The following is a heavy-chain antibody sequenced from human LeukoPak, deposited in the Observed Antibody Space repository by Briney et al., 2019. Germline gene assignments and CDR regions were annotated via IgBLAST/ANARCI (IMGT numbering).Heavy chain of an antibody. V-gene: IGHV3-11*04. D-gene: IGHD3-10*01. Sequence: GGSLRLSCAASGFTFSDYYMSWIRQAPGKGLEWVSYISSSGSTIYYADSVKGRFTISRDNAKNSLYLQMNSLRSEDTAMYYCAGPPQASSFDIWGQGTMVTVSS. CDR3: AGPPQASSFDI. CDR1: GFTFSDYY. CDR2: ISSSGSTI. J-gene: IGHJ3*02.